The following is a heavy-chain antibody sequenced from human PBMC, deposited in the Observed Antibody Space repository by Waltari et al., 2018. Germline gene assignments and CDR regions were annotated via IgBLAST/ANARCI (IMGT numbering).Heavy chain of an antibody. CDR1: GGSISSSLYY. CDR3: ASPAGATGYYYMDV. Sequence: QLQLQESGPGLVKPSETLSLTCTVSGGSISSSLYYWGWIRQPPGKGLEWIGSIYYTGRTYYNPSLKSRVTISVDTSENQFSLRLSSVTAADTAVYYWASPAGATGYYYMDVWGKGTTVTVSS. CDR2: IYYTGRT. J-gene: IGHJ6*03. V-gene: IGHV4-39*01.